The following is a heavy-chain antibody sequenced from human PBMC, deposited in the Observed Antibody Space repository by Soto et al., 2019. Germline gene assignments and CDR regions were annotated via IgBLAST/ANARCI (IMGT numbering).Heavy chain of an antibody. CDR2: ISYDGSNK. CDR3: ARDLEARHYFDY. J-gene: IGHJ4*02. Sequence: GGSQRLSCTASGFTFRSYAMHWVRQAPGKGLEWVAVISYDGSNKYYADSVKGRFTISRDNSKNTLYLQMSSLRAEDTAVYYCARDLEARHYFDYWGQGTLVTVSS. CDR1: GFTFRSYA. V-gene: IGHV3-30-3*01.